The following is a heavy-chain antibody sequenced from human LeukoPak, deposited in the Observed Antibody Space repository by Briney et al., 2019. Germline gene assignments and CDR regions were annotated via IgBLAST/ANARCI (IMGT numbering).Heavy chain of an antibody. CDR1: GFTFSSYS. CDR2: ISSSSSYI. D-gene: IGHD5-12*01. Sequence: PGGSLRLSCAASGFTFSSYSMNWVRQAPGKGLEWVSSISSSSSYIYYADSVKGRFTISRDNAKNSLYLQMNSLRAEDTAVYYCARDLTRGYSGYGLIDYWGRGTLVTVSS. CDR3: ARDLTRGYSGYGLIDY. V-gene: IGHV3-21*01. J-gene: IGHJ4*02.